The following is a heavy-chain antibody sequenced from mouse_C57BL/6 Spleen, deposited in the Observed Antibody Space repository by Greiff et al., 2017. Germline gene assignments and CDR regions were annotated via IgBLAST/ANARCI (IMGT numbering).Heavy chain of an antibody. V-gene: IGHV10-3*01. J-gene: IGHJ1*03. CDR3: VRDLYDGYPYGYFDV. Sequence: EVQLQQSGGGLVQPKGSLKLSCAASGFTFNTYAMHWVRQAPGKGLEWVARIRSKSSNYATYYADSVQDRFTISRDDSQRMLYLQMKNLKTEDTAMYYCVRDLYDGYPYGYFDVWGTGTTVTVSS. D-gene: IGHD2-3*01. CDR1: GFTFNTYA. CDR2: IRSKSSNYAT.